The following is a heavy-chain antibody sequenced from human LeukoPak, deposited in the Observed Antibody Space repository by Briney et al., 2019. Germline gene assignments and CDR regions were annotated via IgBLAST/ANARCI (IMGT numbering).Heavy chain of an antibody. CDR3: AKDRDIVVAGTDDAFDI. V-gene: IGHV3-30*18. D-gene: IGHD6-13*01. J-gene: IGHJ3*02. Sequence: GRSLRLSCAASGFTFSSHGMHWVRQAPGKGLEWVAVIAYDGSSEYYADSVKGRFTISRDNSKKTLYLQMNSLRAEDTAVYCCAKDRDIVVAGTDDAFDIWGQGTMVTVSS. CDR1: GFTFSSHG. CDR2: IAYDGSSE.